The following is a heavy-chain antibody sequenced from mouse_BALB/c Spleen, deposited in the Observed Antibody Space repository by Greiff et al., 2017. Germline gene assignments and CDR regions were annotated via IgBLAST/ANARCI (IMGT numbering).Heavy chain of an antibody. Sequence: QVQLKQSGPELVRPGVSVKISCKGSGYTFTDYAMHWVKQSHAKSLEWIGVISTYYGNTNYNQKFKGKATMTVDKSSSTAYMELARLTSEDSAIYYCARNRDAYGSSFFDYWGQGTTLTVSS. J-gene: IGHJ2*01. CDR1: GYTFTDYA. D-gene: IGHD1-1*01. V-gene: IGHV1-67*01. CDR3: ARNRDAYGSSFFDY. CDR2: ISTYYGNT.